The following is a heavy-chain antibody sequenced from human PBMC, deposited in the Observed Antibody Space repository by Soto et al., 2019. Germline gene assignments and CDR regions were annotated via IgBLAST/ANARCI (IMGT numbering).Heavy chain of an antibody. D-gene: IGHD6-13*01. CDR3: ARDHFHSSSWYGGLYYYYYGMDV. Sequence: KTGGSLRLSCAASGFTFSDYYMSWIRQAPGKGLEWVSYISSSGSTIYYADSVKGRFTISRDNAKNSLYLQMNSLRAEDTAVYYCARDHFHSSSWYGGLYYYYYGMDVWGQGTTVTVSS. CDR1: GFTFSDYY. V-gene: IGHV3-11*01. J-gene: IGHJ6*02. CDR2: ISSSGSTI.